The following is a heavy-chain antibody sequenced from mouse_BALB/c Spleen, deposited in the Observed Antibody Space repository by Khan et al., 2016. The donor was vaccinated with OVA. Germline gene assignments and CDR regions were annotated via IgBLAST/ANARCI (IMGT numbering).Heavy chain of an antibody. J-gene: IGHJ1*01. CDR2: IWTGGST. CDR3: ARYYGNYGWYVEV. V-gene: IGHV2-9*02. Sequence: QVQLKQSGPGLVAPSQSLSITCTVSGFSLTNYGVHWVRQPPGKGLEWLGVIWTGGSTNYNSALMSRLSLSKENSKSQVFLNMNSLQTEDTAMYYCARYYGNYGWYVEVWGAGTTVTGSS. CDR1: GFSLTNYG. D-gene: IGHD2-1*01.